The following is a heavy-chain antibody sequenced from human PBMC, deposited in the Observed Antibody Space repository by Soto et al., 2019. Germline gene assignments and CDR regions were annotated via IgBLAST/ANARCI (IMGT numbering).Heavy chain of an antibody. Sequence: AASVKVSCKVSGYTLTELSMHWVRQAPGKGLEWMGGFDPEDGETIYAQKFQGRVTMTEDTSTDTAYMELSSLRSEDTAVYYCATPTRGYSSGWYDYWGQGTLVTVSS. CDR2: FDPEDGET. V-gene: IGHV1-24*01. CDR3: ATPTRGYSSGWYDY. CDR1: GYTLTELS. D-gene: IGHD6-19*01. J-gene: IGHJ4*02.